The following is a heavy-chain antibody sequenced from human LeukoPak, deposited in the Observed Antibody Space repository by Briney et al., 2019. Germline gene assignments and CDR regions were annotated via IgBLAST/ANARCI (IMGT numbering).Heavy chain of an antibody. D-gene: IGHD6-13*01. Sequence: ASVKVSCKASGGTFSNDAISWVRQAPGQGLEWMGRVIPTLGIALYAQRFKGRVTITADKSTSTAYMELSSLRSDDTAVYYCARGPIAAAGDYWGQGTQVTVSS. CDR2: VIPTLGIA. V-gene: IGHV1-69*04. CDR3: ARGPIAAAGDY. J-gene: IGHJ4*02. CDR1: GGTFSNDA.